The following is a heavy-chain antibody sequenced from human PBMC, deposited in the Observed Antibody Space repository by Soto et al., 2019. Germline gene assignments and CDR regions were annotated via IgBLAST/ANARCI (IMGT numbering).Heavy chain of an antibody. D-gene: IGHD6-13*01. J-gene: IGHJ6*02. CDR1: GLTFSTYG. CDR2: MSSGGEYV. V-gene: IGHV3-21*01. CDR3: ATDEAAGAAMGV. Sequence: EVQLVESGGGLVKPGGSLRLSCAASGLTFSTYGMNWVRQAPGKGLEWVSSMSSGGEYVGYADSVKGRLNISRDNAKNSLYLQLDSLRVEDTAVYYCATDEAAGAAMGVWSQGTTVTVSS.